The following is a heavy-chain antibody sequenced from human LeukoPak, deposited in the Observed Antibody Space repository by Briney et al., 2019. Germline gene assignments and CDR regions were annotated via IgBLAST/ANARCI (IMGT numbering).Heavy chain of an antibody. CDR3: ARGGVIAPDGFDI. Sequence: ASVKVSCQSSGYTFTNYGINWVRQAPGQGLEWMGWISAYNGGTNSAQIFRGRVTVTTDASTGTAYMELRSLRSDDTAVYFCARGGVIAPDGFDIWGQGTMVTVSS. V-gene: IGHV1-18*01. CDR1: GYTFTNYG. D-gene: IGHD3-16*02. J-gene: IGHJ3*02. CDR2: ISAYNGGT.